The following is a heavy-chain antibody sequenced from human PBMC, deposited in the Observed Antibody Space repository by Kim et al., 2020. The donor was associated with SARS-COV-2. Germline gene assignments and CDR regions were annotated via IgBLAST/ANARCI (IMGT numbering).Heavy chain of an antibody. D-gene: IGHD4-4*01. CDR1: GYTFNSYA. CDR3: ARDYYMYSNSVDWFDA. V-gene: IGHV1-18*01. Sequence: ASVKVSCKASGYTFNSYAITWVRQAPGQGLEWLGWISAFNGNTKYAQKFQGRVTMTTDTSTTTAYMEMTSLRSDDTAVYYCARDYYMYSNSVDWFDAWGQGPLLPVSS. J-gene: IGHJ5*02. CDR2: ISAFNGNT.